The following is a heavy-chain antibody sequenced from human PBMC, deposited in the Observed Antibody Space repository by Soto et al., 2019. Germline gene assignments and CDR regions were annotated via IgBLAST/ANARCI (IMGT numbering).Heavy chain of an antibody. CDR2: ISSSSSYI. Sequence: EVQLVESGGGLVKPGGSLRLSCAASGFTFSSYSMNWVRQAPGKGLEWVSSISSSSSYIYYADSVKGRFTISRDNAKNSLYLQMNSLRAEDTALYYCASGLGAAAGSDPVDYWGQGTLVTVSS. J-gene: IGHJ4*02. CDR1: GFTFSSYS. D-gene: IGHD6-13*01. V-gene: IGHV3-21*01. CDR3: ASGLGAAAGSDPVDY.